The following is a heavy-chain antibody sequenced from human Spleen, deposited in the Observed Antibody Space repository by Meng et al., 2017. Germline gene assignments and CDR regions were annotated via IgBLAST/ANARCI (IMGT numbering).Heavy chain of an antibody. Sequence: HPQRQESGPGLVKPSEALSPTCRVSGGSISTSGYYWGWLRPPPGKGLEWIGSIGHSGITYYTPSLKSRVTVSIDTSKSQFSLKLTSVTAADTAVYYCVRSSGWVRTGFDPWGQGTLVTVSS. CDR1: GGSISTSGYY. CDR3: VRSSGWVRTGFDP. J-gene: IGHJ5*02. D-gene: IGHD6-19*01. CDR2: IGHSGIT. V-gene: IGHV4-39*01.